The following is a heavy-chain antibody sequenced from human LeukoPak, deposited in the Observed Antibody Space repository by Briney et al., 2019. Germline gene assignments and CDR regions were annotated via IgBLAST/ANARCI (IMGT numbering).Heavy chain of an antibody. D-gene: IGHD3-3*01. CDR2: ISGSGGST. CDR3: AHSEWLQSFDY. CDR1: GFTVSSTY. V-gene: IGHV3-23*01. Sequence: GGSLRLSCAASGFTVSSTYMSWVRQAPGKGLEWVSAISGSGGSTYYADSVKGRFTISRDNSKNTLYLQMNSLRAEDTAVYYCAHSEWLQSFDYWGQGTLVTVSS. J-gene: IGHJ4*02.